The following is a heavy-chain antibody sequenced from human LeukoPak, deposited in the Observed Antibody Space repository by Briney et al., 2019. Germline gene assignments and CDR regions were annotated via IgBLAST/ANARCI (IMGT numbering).Heavy chain of an antibody. CDR3: ARDRGHRGFDY. J-gene: IGHJ4*02. V-gene: IGHV4-39*07. CDR1: GGSISSSSYY. CDR2: IYYSGST. Sequence: WETLSLTCTVSGGSISSSSYYWGWLRQPPGKGLEWVGSIYYSGSTYYNPSLKSRVTVSVDTSKNQFSLKLSSVTAADTAVYYCARDRGHRGFDYWGQGTLVTVSS. D-gene: IGHD2-21*01.